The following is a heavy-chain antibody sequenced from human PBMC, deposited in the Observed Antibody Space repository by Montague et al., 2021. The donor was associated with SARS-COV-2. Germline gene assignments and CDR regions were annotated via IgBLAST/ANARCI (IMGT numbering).Heavy chain of an antibody. J-gene: IGHJ5*02. CDR3: ATHRQHHNH. CDR2: IFYNGDT. CDR1: GGSISGYY. V-gene: IGHV4-59*08. Sequence: SETLSLTCTVSGGSISGYYWTWTRQPPGKGLEWIGYIFYNGDTNYNPSPKSRVSISVDTSKNQFSLKLIAVTAADTAVYFCATHRQHHNHWGQGAMVAVSS. D-gene: IGHD6-13*01.